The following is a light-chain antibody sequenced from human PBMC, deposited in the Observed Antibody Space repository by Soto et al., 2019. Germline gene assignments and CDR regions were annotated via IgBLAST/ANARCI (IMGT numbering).Light chain of an antibody. CDR3: QQRGNWPAT. CDR2: DAS. Sequence: ETLLTQSPATLSFSPGERATLSCRASQSVNNFLAWYQQKPCQAPRLLIYDASYKATGVPTRFSGSGSGTDFTLTIRSLEPKDFAVYYCQQRGNWPATFGPGTKVEIK. V-gene: IGKV3-11*01. J-gene: IGKJ3*01. CDR1: QSVNNF.